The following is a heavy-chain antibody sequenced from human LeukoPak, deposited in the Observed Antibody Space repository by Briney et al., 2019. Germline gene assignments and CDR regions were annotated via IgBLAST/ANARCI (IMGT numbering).Heavy chain of an antibody. D-gene: IGHD3-22*01. Sequence: GGSLRLSCAASGFTFSSYGMHWVRQAPGKGLEWVAFIRYDGSNKYYADSVKGRFTISRDNSKNTLYLQMNSLRAEDTAVYYCAKAGDYYDSSGYGYYYYMDVWGKGTTVTISS. CDR3: AKAGDYYDSSGYGYYYYMDV. V-gene: IGHV3-30*02. CDR2: IRYDGSNK. CDR1: GFTFSSYG. J-gene: IGHJ6*03.